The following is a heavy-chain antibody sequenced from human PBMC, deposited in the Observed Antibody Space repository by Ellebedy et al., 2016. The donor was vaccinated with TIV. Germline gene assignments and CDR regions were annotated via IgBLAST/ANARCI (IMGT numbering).Heavy chain of an antibody. CDR2: IYQDGSNQ. CDR3: ARRGSYGDYAVQINSWFDP. J-gene: IGHJ5*02. V-gene: IGHV3-7*01. D-gene: IGHD4-17*01. Sequence: PGGSLRLSCVASGFSFRSYWMSWVRQAPGKGLEWVANIYQDGSNQYYVDSVKGRFTISRDNANKSLFLQMNSLRVEDTAVYYCARRGSYGDYAVQINSWFDPWGRGTLVTVSS. CDR1: GFSFRSYW.